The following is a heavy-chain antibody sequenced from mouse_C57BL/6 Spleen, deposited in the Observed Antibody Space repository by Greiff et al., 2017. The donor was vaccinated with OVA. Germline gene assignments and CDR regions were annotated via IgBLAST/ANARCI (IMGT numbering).Heavy chain of an antibody. CDR1: GFTFSSYA. J-gene: IGHJ4*01. CDR2: ISSGGDYI. D-gene: IGHD2-5*01. Sequence: EVKLVESGEGLVKPGGSLKLSCAASGFTFSSYAMSWVRQTPEKRLEWVAYISSGGDYIYYADTVKGRFTISRDNARNTLYLQMSSLKSEDTAMYYCTRSRNYSNYPDAMDYWGQGTSVTVSS. V-gene: IGHV5-9-1*02. CDR3: TRSRNYSNYPDAMDY.